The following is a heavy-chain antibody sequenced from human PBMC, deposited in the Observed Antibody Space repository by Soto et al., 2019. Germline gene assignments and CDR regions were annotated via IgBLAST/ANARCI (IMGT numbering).Heavy chain of an antibody. J-gene: IGHJ4*02. CDR2: ISAYNGVT. D-gene: IGHD6-13*01. V-gene: IGHV1-18*01. Sequence: ASVKVSCKASGYTFISYGISWVRQAPGQGLEWMGWISAYNGVTKYPQKLQGRVTMTTDTSTSTAYMELRSLGSDDTAVYYCARDPGSSSWYYFDYWGQGTLVTVSS. CDR3: ARDPGSSSWYYFDY. CDR1: GYTFISYG.